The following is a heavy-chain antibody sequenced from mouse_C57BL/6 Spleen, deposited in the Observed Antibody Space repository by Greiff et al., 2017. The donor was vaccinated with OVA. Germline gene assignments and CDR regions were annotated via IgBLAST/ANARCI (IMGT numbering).Heavy chain of an antibody. J-gene: IGHJ3*01. CDR3: AKGGNGNYVGWFAY. Sequence: VKLMESGAELMKPGASVKLSCKATGYTFTGYWIEWVKQRPGHGLEWIGEILPGSGSTNYYEKFKGKATFTADTSSNTAYMQLSSLTTEDSAIYYCAKGGNGNYVGWFAYWGQGTLVTVSA. V-gene: IGHV1-9*01. D-gene: IGHD2-1*01. CDR2: ILPGSGST. CDR1: GYTFTGYW.